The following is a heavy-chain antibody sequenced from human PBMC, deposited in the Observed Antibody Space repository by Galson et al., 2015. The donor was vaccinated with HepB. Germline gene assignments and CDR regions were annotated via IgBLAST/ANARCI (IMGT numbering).Heavy chain of an antibody. CDR3: ARIIVVVVAATYDAFDI. V-gene: IGHV1-18*01. CDR1: GYTFTSYG. Sequence: SVKVSCKASGYTFTSYGISWVRQAPGQGLEWMGWISAYNGNTNYAQKPQGRVTMTTDTSTSTAYMELRSLRSDDTAVYYCARIIVVVVAATYDAFDIWGQGTMVTVSS. D-gene: IGHD2-15*01. J-gene: IGHJ3*02. CDR2: ISAYNGNT.